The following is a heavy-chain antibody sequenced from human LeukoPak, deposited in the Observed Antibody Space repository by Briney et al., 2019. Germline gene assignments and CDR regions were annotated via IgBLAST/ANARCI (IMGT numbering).Heavy chain of an antibody. CDR3: ARLSIAVAGALDY. V-gene: IGHV4-59*08. CDR1: GGSISSYY. D-gene: IGHD6-19*01. CDR2: IYYSGST. Sequence: SETLSLTCTVSGGSISSYYWSWIRQPPRKGLEWIGYIYYSGSTNYNPSLKSRVTISVDTSKNQFSLKLSSVTAADTAVYYCARLSIAVAGALDYWGQGTLVTVSS. J-gene: IGHJ4*02.